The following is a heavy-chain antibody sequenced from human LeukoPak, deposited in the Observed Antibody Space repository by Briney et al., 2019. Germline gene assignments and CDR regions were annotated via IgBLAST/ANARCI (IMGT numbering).Heavy chain of an antibody. D-gene: IGHD6-6*01. CDR1: GFTFSDYY. CDR3: ERAYSSSSTFDY. Sequence: GSLRLSCAASGFTFSDYYMSWIRQAPGKGLEWVSYICSSGSTIYYADSVKGRFTIPRDNPKNSPYLQMNSLRAEDTAVYYWERAYSSSSTFDYWGQGTLVTVSS. V-gene: IGHV3-11*04. J-gene: IGHJ4*02. CDR2: ICSSGSTI.